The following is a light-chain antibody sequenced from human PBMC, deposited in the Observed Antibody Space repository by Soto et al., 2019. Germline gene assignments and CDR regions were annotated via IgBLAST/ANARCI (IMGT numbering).Light chain of an antibody. CDR2: GAS. CDR3: QQYYTWPIT. Sequence: EIVMTQSPATLSVAPGERVTLPCRASQGVSRKLAWYQHKSGQAPRLLISGASTGATGIPARFSGSGSGTEFTLTISSLQSEDCAIYYCQQYYTWPITFGGGT. CDR1: QGVSRK. V-gene: IGKV3-15*01. J-gene: IGKJ4*01.